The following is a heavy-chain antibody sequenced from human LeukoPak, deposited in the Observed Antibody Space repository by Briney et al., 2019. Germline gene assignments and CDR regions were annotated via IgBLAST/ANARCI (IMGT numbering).Heavy chain of an antibody. CDR3: ARVVGIREYGMDV. D-gene: IGHD2-15*01. V-gene: IGHV1-2*02. CDR2: INPNSGGA. CDR1: GYTFTGYY. Sequence: ASVKVSCKASGYTFTGYYMHWVRQAPGQGLEWMGWINPNSGGANYAQKFQGRVTMTRDTSISTAYMELSRLRSDDTAVYYCARVVGIREYGMDVWGQGTTVTVFS. J-gene: IGHJ6*02.